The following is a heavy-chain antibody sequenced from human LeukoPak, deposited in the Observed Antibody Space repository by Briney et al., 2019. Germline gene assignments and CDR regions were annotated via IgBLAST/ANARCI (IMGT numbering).Heavy chain of an antibody. J-gene: IGHJ4*02. V-gene: IGHV3-7*05. CDR3: ARANYFYDSSGYSY. Sequence: GGSLRLSCAASGFTFRNYWMTWVRQAPGKGPEWVANIKQDGSEKYYVDSVKGRFTISRDNAKNSLYLQMNSLRAEDTAVYYCARANYFYDSSGYSYWGQGTLVTVSS. CDR1: GFTFRNYW. D-gene: IGHD3-22*01. CDR2: IKQDGSEK.